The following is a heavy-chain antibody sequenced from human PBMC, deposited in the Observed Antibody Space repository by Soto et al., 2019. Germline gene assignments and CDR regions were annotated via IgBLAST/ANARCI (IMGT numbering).Heavy chain of an antibody. Sequence: ASVKVSCKASGYTFTSYYIHWVRQAPGPRLEWMGRINAGNGNTKYSQKFQGRVTITRDTSASTAYMELSSLRSEDTAVYYCARDQGGTYYDYVWGSYRPASFDYWGQGTLVTVSS. V-gene: IGHV1-3*01. CDR2: INAGNGNT. J-gene: IGHJ4*02. D-gene: IGHD3-16*02. CDR1: GYTFTSYY. CDR3: ARDQGGTYYDYVWGSYRPASFDY.